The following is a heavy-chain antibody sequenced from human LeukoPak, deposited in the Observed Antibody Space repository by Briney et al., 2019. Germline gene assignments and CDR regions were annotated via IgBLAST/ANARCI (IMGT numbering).Heavy chain of an antibody. J-gene: IGHJ4*02. CDR1: GGSISSSSYY. V-gene: IGHV4-39*07. Sequence: PSETLSLTCTVSGGSISSSSYYWGWIRQPPGKGLEWIGEIYHSGSTNYNPSLKSRVTISVDKSKNQFSLKLSSVTAADTAVYYCASSAQGSGYYLLDWGQGTLVTVSS. D-gene: IGHD3-22*01. CDR2: IYHSGST. CDR3: ASSAQGSGYYLLD.